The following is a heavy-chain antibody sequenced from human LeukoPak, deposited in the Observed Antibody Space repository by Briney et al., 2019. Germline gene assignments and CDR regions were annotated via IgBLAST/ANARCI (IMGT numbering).Heavy chain of an antibody. D-gene: IGHD5-12*01. V-gene: IGHV3-9*01. J-gene: IGHJ3*02. Sequence: PGGSLRLSCVASGFTFDDYAMYWVRQAPGKGLEWVSGISWNSGRIGYVDSVKGRFTISRDNARNSLYLHMNSLRAEDTAMYYCARSGTRGDASDIWGQGTMVTVSS. CDR2: ISWNSGRI. CDR1: GFTFDDYA. CDR3: ARSGTRGDASDI.